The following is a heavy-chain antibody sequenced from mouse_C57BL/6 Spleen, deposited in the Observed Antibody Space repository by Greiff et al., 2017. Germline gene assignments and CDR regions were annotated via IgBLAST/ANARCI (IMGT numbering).Heavy chain of an antibody. Sequence: VQLQQSGAELVRPGTSVKVSCKASGYAFTNYLIEWVKQRPGQGLEWIGVINPGSGGTNYNEKFKGKATLTADKSSSTAYMQLSSLTSEDSAVYFCARGGYDYAMDYWGQGTSVTVSS. CDR3: ARGGYDYAMDY. CDR1: GYAFTNYL. V-gene: IGHV1-54*01. D-gene: IGHD2-14*01. CDR2: INPGSGGT. J-gene: IGHJ4*01.